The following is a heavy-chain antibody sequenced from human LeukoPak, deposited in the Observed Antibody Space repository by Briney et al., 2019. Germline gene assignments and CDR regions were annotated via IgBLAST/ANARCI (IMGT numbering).Heavy chain of an antibody. V-gene: IGHV4-61*01. CDR3: AASPLGYCSGGSCLLVH. D-gene: IGHD2-15*01. Sequence: SETLSLTCAVSGYSISSGYYWSWIRQPPGKGLEWIGYIYYSGSTNYNPSLKSRVTISVDTSKNQFSLKLSSVTAADTAVYYCAASPLGYCSGGSCLLVHWGQGTLVTVSS. J-gene: IGHJ1*01. CDR1: GYSISSGYY. CDR2: IYYSGST.